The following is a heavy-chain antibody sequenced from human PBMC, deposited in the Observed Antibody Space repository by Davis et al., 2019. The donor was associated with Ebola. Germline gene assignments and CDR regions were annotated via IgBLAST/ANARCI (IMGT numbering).Heavy chain of an antibody. CDR3: ARDRHDSSASGF. CDR1: GDSISSGSYY. CDR2: IYTRGST. V-gene: IGHV4-61*09. J-gene: IGHJ4*02. Sequence: SETLSLTCTVSGDSISSGSYYWSWIRQPAGKGLEWIGHIYTRGSTNYNPSLKSRVTISVDTSKNQFSLKLTSVTASDTGIYFCARDRHDSSASGFWGQGTLVTVSS. D-gene: IGHD3-22*01.